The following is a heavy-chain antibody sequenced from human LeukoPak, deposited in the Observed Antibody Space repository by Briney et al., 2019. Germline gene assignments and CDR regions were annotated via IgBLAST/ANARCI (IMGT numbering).Heavy chain of an antibody. CDR3: ARATWLPVGLYYYDSSGYYYYFDS. CDR2: IYYSGST. J-gene: IGHJ4*02. V-gene: IGHV4-59*01. Sequence: SETLSLTCTVSGGSINYYYWSWIRQPPGKGLEWIGYIYYSGSTNYNPSLKSRVTISVDTSKNQFSLKLSSVTAADTAVYYCARATWLPVGLYYYDSSGYYYYFDSWGQGTLVTVSS. D-gene: IGHD3-22*01. CDR1: GGSINYYY.